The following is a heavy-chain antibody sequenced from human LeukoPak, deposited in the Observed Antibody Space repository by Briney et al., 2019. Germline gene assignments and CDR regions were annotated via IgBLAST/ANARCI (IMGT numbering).Heavy chain of an antibody. V-gene: IGHV3-30*04. CDR2: ISYDGSNK. D-gene: IGHD3-10*01. J-gene: IGHJ5*02. CDR3: ARNYGSGSYYNWFDP. CDR1: GFTFSSYA. Sequence: GGSLRLSCAASGFTFSSYAMHWVRQAPGKGLEWVAVISYDGSNKYYADSVKGRFTISRDNAKNSLYLQMNSLRAEDTALYHCARNYGSGSYYNWFDPWGQGTLVTVSS.